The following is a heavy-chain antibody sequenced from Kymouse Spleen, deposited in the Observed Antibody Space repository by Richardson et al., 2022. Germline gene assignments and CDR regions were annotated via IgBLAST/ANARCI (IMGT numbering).Heavy chain of an antibody. J-gene: IGHJ6*02. CDR1: GFTFSSYW. CDR3: ARPPRTTRDYYYYGMDV. Sequence: EVQLVESGGGLVQPGGSLRLSCAASGFTFSSYWMHWVRQAPGKGLVWVSRINSDGSSTSYADSVKGRFTISRDNAKNTLYLQMNSLRAEDTAVYYCARPPRTTRDYYYYGMDVWGQGTTVTVSS. D-gene: IGHD1-14*01. V-gene: IGHV3-74*01. CDR2: INSDGSST.